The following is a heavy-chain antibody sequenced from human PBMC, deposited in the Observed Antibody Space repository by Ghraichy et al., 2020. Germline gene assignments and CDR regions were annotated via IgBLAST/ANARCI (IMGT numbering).Heavy chain of an antibody. CDR3: ARDRIVVPAAIPHMYKNWFDP. J-gene: IGHJ5*02. CDR2: INHSGST. Sequence: SCAVYGGSFSGYYWSWIRQPPGKGLEWIGEINHSGSTNYNPSLKSRVTISVDTSKNQFSLKLSSVTAADTAVYYCARDRIVVPAAIPHMYKNWFDPWGQGTLVTVSS. V-gene: IGHV4-34*01. D-gene: IGHD2-2*01. CDR1: GGSFSGYY.